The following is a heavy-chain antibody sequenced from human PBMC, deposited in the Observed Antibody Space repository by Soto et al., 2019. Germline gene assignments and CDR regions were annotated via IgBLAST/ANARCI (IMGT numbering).Heavy chain of an antibody. J-gene: IGHJ4*02. V-gene: IGHV4-39*01. Sequence: SETLSFTCTVSGDSINIDNYYWGWIRQPPGKGLEWIGSIYYTGDTYYSPSLKSRVTISLDASMNQFSLRLTSVSVADTAMYYCARQATTSWSYWGQGTLVTVS. CDR3: ARQATTSWSY. D-gene: IGHD2-2*01. CDR1: GDSINIDNYY. CDR2: IYYTGDT.